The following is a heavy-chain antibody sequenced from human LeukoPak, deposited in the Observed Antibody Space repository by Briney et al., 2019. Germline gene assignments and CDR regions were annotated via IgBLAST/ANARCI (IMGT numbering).Heavy chain of an antibody. CDR1: GYTFTGYY. V-gene: IGHV1-2*02. D-gene: IGHD5-18*01. CDR3: ARWYSYGSDYYYYYMDV. J-gene: IGHJ6*03. Sequence: GASVKVSCKASGYTFTGYYMHWVRQAPGQGLEWMGWINPNSGGTSYAQKFQGRVTMTRNTSISTAYMELSSLRSEDTAVYYCARWYSYGSDYYYYYMDVWGKGTTVTISS. CDR2: INPNSGGT.